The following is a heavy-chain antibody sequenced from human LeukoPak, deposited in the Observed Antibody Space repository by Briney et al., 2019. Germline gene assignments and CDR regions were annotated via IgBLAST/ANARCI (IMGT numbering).Heavy chain of an antibody. CDR3: ARIRYCSSTSCYIEFDY. Sequence: ASVKVSCKASGYTFTSYGISWVRQAPGQGLEWMGWISAYNGNTNYAQKLQGRVTMTTDTSTSTAYMELRSLRSDDTAVYYCARIRYCSSTSCYIEFDYWGQGTLVTVSS. D-gene: IGHD2-2*02. CDR2: ISAYNGNT. CDR1: GYTFTSYG. V-gene: IGHV1-18*01. J-gene: IGHJ4*02.